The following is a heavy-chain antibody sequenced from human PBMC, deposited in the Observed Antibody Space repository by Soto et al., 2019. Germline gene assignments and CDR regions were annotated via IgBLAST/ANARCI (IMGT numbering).Heavy chain of an antibody. Sequence: PSETLSLTCAVYSESFSKYYWNWIRQSTGKGLEWIGEINQSGSTNYNPSLKSRVTISIDTSKNQFSLKLNSVTATDTAMYYCARGYYNDSVSSFPYWGQGTLVTVSS. CDR1: SESFSKYY. CDR2: INQSGST. V-gene: IGHV4-34*01. CDR3: ARGYYNDSVSSFPY. J-gene: IGHJ4*02. D-gene: IGHD3-10*01.